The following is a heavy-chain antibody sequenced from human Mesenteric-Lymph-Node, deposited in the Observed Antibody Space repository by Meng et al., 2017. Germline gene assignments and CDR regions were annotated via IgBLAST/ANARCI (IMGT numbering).Heavy chain of an antibody. CDR3: AREVGATTSAFDI. J-gene: IGHJ3*02. Sequence: ASVKVSCKASGYTFTSYGISWVRQAPGQGLEWMGWISAYNGNTNYAQKFQGRVTITADKSTSTAYMELSSLRSEDTAVYYCAREVGATTSAFDIWGQGTMVTVSS. CDR2: ISAYNGNT. CDR1: GYTFTSYG. D-gene: IGHD1-26*01. V-gene: IGHV1-18*01.